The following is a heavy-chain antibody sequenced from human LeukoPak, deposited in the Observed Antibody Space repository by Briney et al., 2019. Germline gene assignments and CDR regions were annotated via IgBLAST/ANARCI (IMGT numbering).Heavy chain of an antibody. CDR1: GGTFSSYA. Sequence: SVKVSCKASGGTFSSYAISWVRQAPGQGLEWMGGIIPIFGTANYAQKFQGRVTITADESTSTAYTELSSLRAEDTAVYYCAKDRQAYCSGGSCYDHYYYGMDVWGQGTTVTVSS. CDR2: IIPIFGTA. D-gene: IGHD2-15*01. CDR3: AKDRQAYCSGGSCYDHYYYGMDV. J-gene: IGHJ6*02. V-gene: IGHV1-69*13.